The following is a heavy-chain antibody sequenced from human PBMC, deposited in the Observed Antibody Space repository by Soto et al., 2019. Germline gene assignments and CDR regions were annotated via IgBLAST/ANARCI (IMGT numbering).Heavy chain of an antibody. CDR3: ARDLDMIGTNWFDP. D-gene: IGHD3-22*01. V-gene: IGHV3-21*01. J-gene: IGHJ5*02. CDR2: ISSSSSYI. Sequence: GGSLRLSCAASGFTFSSYSMNWVRQAPGKGLEWVSSISSSSSYIYYADSVKGRFTISRDNAKNSLYLQMNSLRAEDTAVYYCARDLDMIGTNWFDPWGQGTLVTVSS. CDR1: GFTFSSYS.